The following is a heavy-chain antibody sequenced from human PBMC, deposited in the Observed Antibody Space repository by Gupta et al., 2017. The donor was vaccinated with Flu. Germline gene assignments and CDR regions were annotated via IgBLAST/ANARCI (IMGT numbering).Heavy chain of an antibody. V-gene: IGHV3-21*01. J-gene: IGHJ4*02. D-gene: IGHD6-19*01. CDR1: GFTFSRYS. CDR3: ARVDSSGWYIDY. Sequence: EVQLVESGGGLVKPGGSLILSCAASGFTFSRYSMNWVRQAPGKGLEWVSSISSSSSYIYYADSVKGRFTISRDNAKNSLYLQMNSLRAEDTAVYYCARVDSSGWYIDYWGQGTLVTVSS. CDR2: ISSSSSYI.